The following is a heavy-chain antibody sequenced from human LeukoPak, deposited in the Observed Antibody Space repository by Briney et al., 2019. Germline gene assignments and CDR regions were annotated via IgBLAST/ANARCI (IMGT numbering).Heavy chain of an antibody. V-gene: IGHV4-39*01. CDR2: IYYSGST. Sequence: PSETLSLTCTVSGGSISSSSYYWGWIRQPPGKGLEWIGSIYYSGSTYYNPSLKSRVTISVDTSKNQFSLKLSSVTAADTAVYYCARQWPRGVSSYSSSSKAYYMDVWGKGTTVTVSS. D-gene: IGHD6-13*01. J-gene: IGHJ6*03. CDR1: GGSISSSSYY. CDR3: ARQWPRGVSSYSSSSKAYYMDV.